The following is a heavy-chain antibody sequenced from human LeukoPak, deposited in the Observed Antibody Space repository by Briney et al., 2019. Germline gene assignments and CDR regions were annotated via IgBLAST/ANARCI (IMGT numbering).Heavy chain of an antibody. CDR3: ARDTYALDIVVVPAAPDP. J-gene: IGHJ5*02. Sequence: GASVKVSCKASGYTFTSYGISWVRQAPGQGLEWMGWISAYNGNTNYAQKLQGGVTMTTGTSTSTAYMELRSLRSDDTAVYYCARDTYALDIVVVPAAPDPWGQGTLVTVSS. CDR2: ISAYNGNT. CDR1: GYTFTSYG. V-gene: IGHV1-18*01. D-gene: IGHD2-2*01.